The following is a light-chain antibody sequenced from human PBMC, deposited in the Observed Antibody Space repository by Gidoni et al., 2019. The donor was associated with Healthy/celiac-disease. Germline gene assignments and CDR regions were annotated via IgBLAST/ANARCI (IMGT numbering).Light chain of an antibody. J-gene: IGKJ4*01. V-gene: IGKV1-33*01. Sequence: DIQITQSPSSRSASVGYRVTITCQASHDISNYLNWYQQKPGKAPKLLIYDASNWETGVPSRFSGSGSGTDFTFTISSLQTEDIATYYCQQYDNLPLTFGGGTKVEIK. CDR3: QQYDNLPLT. CDR1: HDISNY. CDR2: DAS.